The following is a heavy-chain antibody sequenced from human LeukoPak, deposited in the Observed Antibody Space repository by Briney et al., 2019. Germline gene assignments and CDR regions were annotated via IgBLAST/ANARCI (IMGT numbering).Heavy chain of an antibody. D-gene: IGHD6-13*01. V-gene: IGHV3-23*01. Sequence: GGSLRLSCAASGFTFSSYGMHWVRQAPGKGLEWVSVISGSGGSTNYADSVNGRFTISRDNSKNMLHLQMSSLRAEDTAVYYCATLSDAIAAAGTRSYWGQGTLVTVSS. CDR2: ISGSGGST. CDR3: ATLSDAIAAAGTRSY. CDR1: GFTFSSYG. J-gene: IGHJ4*02.